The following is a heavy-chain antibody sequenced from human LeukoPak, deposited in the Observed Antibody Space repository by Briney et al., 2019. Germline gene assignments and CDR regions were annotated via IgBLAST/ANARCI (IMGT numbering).Heavy chain of an antibody. D-gene: IGHD3-10*01. Sequence: SETLSLTCAVYGGSFSGCYWSWIRQPPGKGLEWIGEINHSGSTNYNPSLKSRVTISVDTSKNQFSLKLSSVTAADTAVYYCARGQWEATDYYARRYYFDYWGQGTLVTVSS. CDR1: GGSFSGCY. CDR2: INHSGST. V-gene: IGHV4-34*01. J-gene: IGHJ4*02. CDR3: ARGQWEATDYYARRYYFDY.